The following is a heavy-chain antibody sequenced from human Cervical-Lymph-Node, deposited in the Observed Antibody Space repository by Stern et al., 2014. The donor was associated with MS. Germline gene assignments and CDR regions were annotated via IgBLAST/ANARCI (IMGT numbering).Heavy chain of an antibody. CDR1: GFTFSSHG. D-gene: IGHD3-3*01. CDR3: ANGGRLLEWFAYFDY. V-gene: IGHV3-30*18. J-gene: IGHJ4*02. CDR2: ISDDGSNK. Sequence: MQLVESGGGVVQPGRSLRLSCAASGFTFSSHGMHWVRQAPGKGLEWVAVISDDGSNKYYADSVKGRFTISRDNSRNTLYLQMNSLRTEDTAVYYCANGGRLLEWFAYFDYWGQGTLVTVSS.